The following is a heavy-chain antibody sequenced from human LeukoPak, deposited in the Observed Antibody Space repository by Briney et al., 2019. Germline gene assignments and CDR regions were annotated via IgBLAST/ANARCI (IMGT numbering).Heavy chain of an antibody. CDR1: GGTFSSYA. D-gene: IGHD3-3*01. Sequence: SVKVSCKASGGTFSSYAISWVRQAPGQGLEWMGRIIPILGIANYAQKFQGRVTITADKSTSTAYMELSSLRSEDTAVYYCARNPLDYDFWSGYYSDGAYFDYWGQGTLVTVSS. J-gene: IGHJ4*02. CDR3: ARNPLDYDFWSGYYSDGAYFDY. V-gene: IGHV1-69*04. CDR2: IIPILGIA.